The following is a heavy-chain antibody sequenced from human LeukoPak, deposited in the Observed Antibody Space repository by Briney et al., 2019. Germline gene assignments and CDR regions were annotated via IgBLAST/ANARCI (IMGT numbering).Heavy chain of an antibody. V-gene: IGHV3-23*01. CDR1: GFTFSNYA. D-gene: IGHD3-3*01. Sequence: PGGSLRLSCAASGFTFSNYAMSWVRQAPGKGLEWVSSISGSGAGTYYADSVKGRFTISRDNSKNTLYLQMNSLRAEDTAVYYCAKDNYDFWSGYRNFDAFDIWGQGTMVTVSS. CDR3: AKDNYDFWSGYRNFDAFDI. CDR2: ISGSGAGT. J-gene: IGHJ3*02.